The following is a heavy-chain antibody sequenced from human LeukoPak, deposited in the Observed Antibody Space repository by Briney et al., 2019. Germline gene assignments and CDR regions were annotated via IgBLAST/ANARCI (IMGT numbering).Heavy chain of an antibody. CDR3: AKEAVDYYDSSGYYPFDY. Sequence: PGGSLRLSCAASGFTFSSYGMHWVRQAPGKGLEWVVVIWYDGSNKYYADSVKGRFTISRDNSKNTLYLQMNSLRAEDTAVYYCAKEAVDYYDSSGYYPFDYWGQGTLVTVSS. V-gene: IGHV3-33*06. CDR1: GFTFSSYG. CDR2: IWYDGSNK. D-gene: IGHD3-22*01. J-gene: IGHJ4*02.